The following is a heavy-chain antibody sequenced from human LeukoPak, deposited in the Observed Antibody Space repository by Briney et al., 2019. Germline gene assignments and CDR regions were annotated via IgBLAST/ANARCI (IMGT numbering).Heavy chain of an antibody. CDR2: MNPNSGNT. V-gene: IGHV1-8*01. D-gene: IGHD4-11*01. J-gene: IGHJ5*02. CDR3: AIQEEGDYKDWFDP. CDR1: GYTFTSYD. Sequence: GASVKVSCKASGYTFTSYDINWVRQATGQGFEWMGWMNPNSGNTGYAQKFQGRVTMTRNTSISTAYMELSSLRSEDTAVYYCAIQEEGDYKDWFDPWGQGTLVTVSS.